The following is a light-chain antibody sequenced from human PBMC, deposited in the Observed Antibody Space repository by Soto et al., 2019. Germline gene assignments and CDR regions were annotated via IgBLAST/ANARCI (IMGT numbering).Light chain of an antibody. CDR2: GAS. CDR3: QQYSDWYT. J-gene: IGKJ2*01. Sequence: EIVMTQSPATQSVSPGERATLSCRASQSVRSNLAWYQQKPGQAPRLLIYGASTRATGIPARFSGSGSGTDFTLTISSLQSADFAVYYCQQYSDWYTFGQGTKLEIK. CDR1: QSVRSN. V-gene: IGKV3-15*01.